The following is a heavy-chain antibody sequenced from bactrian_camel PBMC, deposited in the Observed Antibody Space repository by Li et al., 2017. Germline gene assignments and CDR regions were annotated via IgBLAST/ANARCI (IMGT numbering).Heavy chain of an antibody. J-gene: IGHJ6*01. CDR1: GYIYSRYC. Sequence: VQLVESGGDLVQPGGSLRLSCQVPGYIYSRYCMGWFRQAPGKEREGVAGIDSTGYTSYADSVKGRFTISRDNAKNTVYLQMNSLKTEDTALYYCATEKALGIWWNFGSWGQGTQVTVS. CDR3: ATEKALGIWWNFGS. CDR2: IDSTGYT. V-gene: IGHV3S53*01. D-gene: IGHD7*01.